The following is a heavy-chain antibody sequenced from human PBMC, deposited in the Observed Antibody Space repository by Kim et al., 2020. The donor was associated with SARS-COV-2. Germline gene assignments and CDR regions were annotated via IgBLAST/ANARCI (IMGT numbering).Heavy chain of an antibody. Sequence: SETLSLTCTVSGDSVSSYAYPWTWFRQPPGKGLEWNGYTANPNNNPSLRGRVTISFDTSTNQFFLWLSSVTAADTAVYFCVGHKRNTFVFDSWVQGIQVTVAS. CDR1: GDSVSSYAYP. D-gene: IGHD1-1*01. CDR3: VGHKRNTFVFDS. CDR2: TANP. J-gene: IGHJ4*02. V-gene: IGHV4-61*08.